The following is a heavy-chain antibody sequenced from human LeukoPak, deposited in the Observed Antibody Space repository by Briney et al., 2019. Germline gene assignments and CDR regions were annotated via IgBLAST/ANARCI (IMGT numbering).Heavy chain of an antibody. V-gene: IGHV1-69*06. Sequence: GASVKVSCKVSGGTFSSYAISWVRQAPGQGLEWMGGIIPIFGTANYAQKFQGRVTITADKSTSTAYMELSSLRSEDTAVYYCARVRIWKSTVTTEYYYYYMDVWGKGTTVTVSS. D-gene: IGHD4-17*01. CDR3: ARVRIWKSTVTTEYYYYYMDV. CDR2: IIPIFGTA. J-gene: IGHJ6*03. CDR1: GGTFSSYA.